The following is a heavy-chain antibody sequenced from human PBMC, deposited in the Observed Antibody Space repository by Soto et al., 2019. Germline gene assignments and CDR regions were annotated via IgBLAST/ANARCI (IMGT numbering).Heavy chain of an antibody. D-gene: IGHD1-26*01. CDR2: ISANNGNT. V-gene: IGHV1-18*01. Sequence: QVQLVQSGAEVKKPGASVKVSCKASGYTFSSYGISWVRQAPGQGLEWMGWISANNGNTNYAQKVQGRVTMTTDTSTSRAYMELRSLRSEDTAVYYCARGGPGAPFDYWGQGTPVTVSS. CDR3: ARGGPGAPFDY. CDR1: GYTFSSYG. J-gene: IGHJ4*02.